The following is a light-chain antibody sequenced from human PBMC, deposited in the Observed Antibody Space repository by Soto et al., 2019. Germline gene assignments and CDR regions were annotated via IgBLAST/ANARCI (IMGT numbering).Light chain of an antibody. Sequence: EIVMTQSPATLSVSPGERATLSCRASQSVSSNLAWYQQKPGQAPRLLIYGASTRATGIPARFSGSRSGTEFTLTISSLQSEDFAVYYGQQYNNWPTFGQGTKLEIK. J-gene: IGKJ2*01. CDR3: QQYNNWPT. CDR1: QSVSSN. V-gene: IGKV3D-15*01. CDR2: GAS.